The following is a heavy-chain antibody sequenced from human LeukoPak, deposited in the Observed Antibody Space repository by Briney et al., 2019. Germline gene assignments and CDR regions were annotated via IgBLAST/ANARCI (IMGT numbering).Heavy chain of an antibody. CDR1: GYTFTSYG. CDR3: ARVATVRFFPSGYFDY. V-gene: IGHV1-18*01. J-gene: IGHJ4*02. Sequence: GASVKVSFKASGYTFTSYGISWVRQAPGQGLEWMGWISAYNGNTNYAQKLQGRVTMTTDTSTSTAYMELRSLRSDDTAVYYCARVATVRFFPSGYFDYWGQGNLVTVSS. CDR2: ISAYNGNT. D-gene: IGHD3-3*01.